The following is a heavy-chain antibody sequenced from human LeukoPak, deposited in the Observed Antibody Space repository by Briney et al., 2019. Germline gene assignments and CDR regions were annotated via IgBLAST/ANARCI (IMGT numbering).Heavy chain of an antibody. J-gene: IGHJ4*02. CDR3: ARVRGSSGWSGVYFDY. CDR1: GFTFSSYA. CDR2: ISFDGTDA. D-gene: IGHD6-19*01. Sequence: PGGSLRLSCAASGFTFSSYAIHWVRRAPSKGLEWVAVISFDGTDAFYADSVKGRFTISRDNSKNTLYLQMNSLRAEDTAVYYCARVRGSSGWSGVYFDYWGQGTLVTVSS. V-gene: IGHV3-30*04.